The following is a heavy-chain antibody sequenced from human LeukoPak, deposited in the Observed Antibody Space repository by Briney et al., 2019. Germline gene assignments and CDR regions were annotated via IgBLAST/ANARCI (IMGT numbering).Heavy chain of an antibody. CDR3: ARGRGAAAAPVRLFSWFDP. Sequence: SETLSLTCAVYGGSFSGYYWSWIRQPPGKGLEWIGEINHSGSTNYNPSLKSRVTISVDTSKNQFSLKLSSVTAADTAVYYCARGRGAAAAPVRLFSWFDPWGQGTLVTVSS. J-gene: IGHJ5*02. V-gene: IGHV4-34*01. D-gene: IGHD6-13*01. CDR1: GGSFSGYY. CDR2: INHSGST.